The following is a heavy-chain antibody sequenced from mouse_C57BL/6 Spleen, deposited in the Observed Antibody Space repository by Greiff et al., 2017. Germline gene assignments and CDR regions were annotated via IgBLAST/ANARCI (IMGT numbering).Heavy chain of an antibody. CDR2: IYPGSGST. J-gene: IGHJ4*01. Sequence: VQLQQPGAELVKPGASVKMSCKASGYTFTSYRITWVKQRPGQGLEWIGDIYPGSGSTNYNEKFKSKATLTVDTSSSTAYMQLSSLTSEDSAVYYCARVGDSYYAMDYWGQGTSVTVSS. V-gene: IGHV1-55*01. CDR1: GYTFTSYR. CDR3: ARVGDSYYAMDY.